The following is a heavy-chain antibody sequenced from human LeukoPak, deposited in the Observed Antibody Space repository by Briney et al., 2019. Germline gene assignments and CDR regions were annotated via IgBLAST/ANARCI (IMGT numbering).Heavy chain of an antibody. CDR3: ARGPVGYCSGGSCYSSHGMDV. CDR1: GYTFTSYG. CDR2: TSAYNGNT. Sequence: ASVKVSCKASGYTFTSYGISWVRQAPGQGLEWMGWTSAYNGNTNYAQKFQGRVTMTRNTSISTAYMELSSLRSEDTAVYYCARGPVGYCSGGSCYSSHGMDVWGQGTTVTVSS. V-gene: IGHV1-18*01. D-gene: IGHD2-15*01. J-gene: IGHJ6*02.